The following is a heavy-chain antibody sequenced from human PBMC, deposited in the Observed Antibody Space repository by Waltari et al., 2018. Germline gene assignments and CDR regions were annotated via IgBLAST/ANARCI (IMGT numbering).Heavy chain of an antibody. CDR1: GYSISSGYY. CDR2: IYHSGST. J-gene: IGHJ4*02. Sequence: QVQLQESGPGLVKPSETLSLTCAVSGYSISSGYYWGWIRQPPGKGLEWIGSIYHSGSTYYNPSLKSRVTISVDTSKNQFSLKLSSVTAADTAVYYCARLKGSQQVDYWGQGTLVTVSS. CDR3: ARLKGSQQVDY. V-gene: IGHV4-38-2*01.